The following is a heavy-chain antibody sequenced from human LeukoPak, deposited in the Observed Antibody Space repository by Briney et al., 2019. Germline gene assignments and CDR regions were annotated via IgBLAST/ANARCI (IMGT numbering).Heavy chain of an antibody. CDR3: AKYSPESGSFNDAFDM. CDR2: LSGSGGST. J-gene: IGHJ3*02. D-gene: IGHD1-26*01. Sequence: GGSLRLSCAASGYTFSFYAMSWVRQAPGKGLEWVSGLSGSGGSTYYTDSVKGRFTISRDNSNNTLYLQMNTLRVEDTAVYYCAKYSPESGSFNDAFDMWGQGTIVIVSS. V-gene: IGHV3-23*01. CDR1: GYTFSFYA.